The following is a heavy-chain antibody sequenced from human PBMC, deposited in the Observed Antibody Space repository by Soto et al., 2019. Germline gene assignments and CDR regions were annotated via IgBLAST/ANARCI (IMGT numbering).Heavy chain of an antibody. Sequence: EVQLLESGGGLVQPGGSLRLSCAASGFTFNRYTMTWVRQAPGKGPEWVSGITSGGDTTYYADSVKGRFTISRDNSKNTVYVQMSSLRAEDTAVYFCAKDQRGSGWPLVSWGQGTLVTVSS. J-gene: IGHJ5*02. CDR1: GFTFNRYT. CDR3: AKDQRGSGWPLVS. D-gene: IGHD6-19*01. V-gene: IGHV3-23*01. CDR2: ITSGGDTT.